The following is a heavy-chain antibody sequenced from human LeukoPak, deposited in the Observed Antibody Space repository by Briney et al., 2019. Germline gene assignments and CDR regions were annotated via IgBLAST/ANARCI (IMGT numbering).Heavy chain of an antibody. J-gene: IGHJ4*02. Sequence: SQTLSLTCTVSGGSISSGDYYWSWIRQPPGKGLEWTGYIYYSGSTYYNPSLKSRVTISVDTSKNQFSLKLSSVTAADTAVYYCARDPRDDSSGYYPYYFDYWGQGTLVTVSS. CDR2: IYYSGST. CDR1: GGSISSGDYY. CDR3: ARDPRDDSSGYYPYYFDY. V-gene: IGHV4-30-4*01. D-gene: IGHD3-22*01.